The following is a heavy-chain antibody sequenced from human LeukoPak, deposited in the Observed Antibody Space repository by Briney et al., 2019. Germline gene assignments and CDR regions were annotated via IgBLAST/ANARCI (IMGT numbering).Heavy chain of an antibody. Sequence: GGSLRLSCEASGISFSTYAMSWVRQAPGKGLEGVSVISSGGGSTHYADSVKGRFTISRDNSKNSLYLQMNSLRTEDTALYYCAKDIAAAGYYFDYWGQGTLVTVSS. CDR3: AKDIAAAGYYFDY. J-gene: IGHJ4*02. D-gene: IGHD6-13*01. V-gene: IGHV3-43*02. CDR2: ISSGGGST. CDR1: GISFSTYA.